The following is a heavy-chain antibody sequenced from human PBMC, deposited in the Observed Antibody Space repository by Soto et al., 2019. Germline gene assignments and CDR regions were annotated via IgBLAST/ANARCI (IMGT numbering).Heavy chain of an antibody. CDR3: VKAGYNVYDSASGI. CDR1: GFIFSSYA. CDR2: ISNDGETT. V-gene: IGHV3-64D*06. J-gene: IGHJ3*02. D-gene: IGHD5-12*01. Sequence: GGSLRLSCSASGFIFSSYAMHWVRQAPGKGLEYLSVISNDGETTYYADSVKGRFTISRDNSKNTLYLQMSGLRVEDTAVYYCVKAGYNVYDSASGIWGQGTMVTVSS.